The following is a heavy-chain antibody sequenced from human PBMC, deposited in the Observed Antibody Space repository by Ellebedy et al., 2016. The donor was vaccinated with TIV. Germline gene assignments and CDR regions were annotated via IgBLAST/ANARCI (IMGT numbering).Heavy chain of an antibody. J-gene: IGHJ4*02. Sequence: GGSLRLXXVASGFTFRNVWMNWVRQAPGKGLEWVGRIKTKVDGGTTDYAAPVKGRFTISRDDSKNTLYLQMNSLKTEDTAVYYCTTGLRFYWGQGTLVTVSS. D-gene: IGHD3-16*01. V-gene: IGHV3-15*07. CDR1: GFTFRNVW. CDR2: IKTKVDGGTT. CDR3: TTGLRFY.